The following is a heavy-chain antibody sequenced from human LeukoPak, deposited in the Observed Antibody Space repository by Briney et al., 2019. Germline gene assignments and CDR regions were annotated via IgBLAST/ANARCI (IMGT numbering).Heavy chain of an antibody. CDR3: ARDPGGYCSGGGCDKYYYYFYMDV. J-gene: IGHJ6*03. CDR2: ISSSSSPI. V-gene: IGHV3-48*01. Sequence: GGSLRLSCAASGFTFSSYSMSWVRQAPGKGLEWVSYISSSSSPIYYADSVKGRFTISRDNAKNSLFLQMNSLRAEDTAVYYCARDPGGYCSGGGCDKYYYYFYMDVWGKGTTVTVSS. D-gene: IGHD2-15*01. CDR1: GFTFSSYS.